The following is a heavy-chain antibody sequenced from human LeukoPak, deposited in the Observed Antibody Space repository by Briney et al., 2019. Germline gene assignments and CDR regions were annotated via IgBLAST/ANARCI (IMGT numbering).Heavy chain of an antibody. D-gene: IGHD6-6*01. CDR2: IGDSGGST. V-gene: IGHV3-23*01. J-gene: IGHJ2*01. Sequence: PGGSLRLSCAASGFTFSTYSMNWVRQAPGKGLEWVSVIGDSGGSTYCADSVKGRFTISRDNSKNTLYLQMNSLRAEDTAVYYCAKGGIMQSSSPGLQYFDLWGRGTLVSVSS. CDR3: AKGGIMQSSSPGLQYFDL. CDR1: GFTFSTYS.